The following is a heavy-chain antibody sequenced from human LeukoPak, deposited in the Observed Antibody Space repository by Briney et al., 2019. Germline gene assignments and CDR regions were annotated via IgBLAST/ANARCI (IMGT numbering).Heavy chain of an antibody. J-gene: IGHJ5*01. CDR2: ISAYNGNT. Sequence: ASVKVSCKASGYTFTSYGISWVRQAPGQGLEWMGWISAYNGNTNYAQKLQGRVTMTTDTSTSTAYMELRSLTSDDTAVYYCARGKYCSGGECYSVRTSYDGFDSWGQGTVVSVSS. D-gene: IGHD2-15*01. CDR1: GYTFTSYG. CDR3: ARGKYCSGGECYSVRTSYDGFDS. V-gene: IGHV1-18*01.